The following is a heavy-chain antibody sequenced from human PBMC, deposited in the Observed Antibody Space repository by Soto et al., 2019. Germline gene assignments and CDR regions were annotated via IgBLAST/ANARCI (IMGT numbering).Heavy chain of an antibody. D-gene: IGHD1-26*01. CDR1: GGSISSGGYY. Sequence: QVQLQESGPGLVEPSQTLSLTCTVSGGSISSGGYYWSWIRQHPGKGLEWIGYIYYSGSTYYNPALKGRVTISGDTSKNQFSLKLSSVTAADTAVYYLARWAPIYGGTRYDYLGQGTLGTVSS. CDR3: ARWAPIYGGTRYDY. J-gene: IGHJ4*02. CDR2: IYYSGST. V-gene: IGHV4-31*03.